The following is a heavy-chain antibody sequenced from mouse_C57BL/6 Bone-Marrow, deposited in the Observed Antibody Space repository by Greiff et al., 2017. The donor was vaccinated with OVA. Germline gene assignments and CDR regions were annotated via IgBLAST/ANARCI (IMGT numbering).Heavy chain of an antibody. CDR3: ARREEGYDGDYLGAY. CDR2: ILPGRGST. D-gene: IGHD2-3*01. V-gene: IGHV1-9*01. Sequence: VQLQQSGAELMKPGASVKLSCKATGYTFTGYWIEWVKQRPGHGLEWIGEILPGRGSTNYNEQFKGKATFTADTSSNTAYMQLSSLRTEDSANYYGARREEGYDGDYLGAYWGKGTLVTVSA. J-gene: IGHJ3*01. CDR1: GYTFTGYW.